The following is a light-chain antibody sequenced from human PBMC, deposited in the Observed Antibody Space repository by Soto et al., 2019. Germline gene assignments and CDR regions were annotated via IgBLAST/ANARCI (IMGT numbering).Light chain of an antibody. J-gene: IGKJ1*01. CDR3: QQYGSSPRT. CDR2: GAS. V-gene: IGKV3-20*01. Sequence: EIVLTQSPGTLSLSPGEIAALSFSASQSISSSFLAWYQHKPGQAPRLLIHGASSRATGIPDRFSGSGSGTDFTLTISRLEPEDFAVYYCQQYGSSPRTFGQGTKVDIK. CDR1: QSISSSF.